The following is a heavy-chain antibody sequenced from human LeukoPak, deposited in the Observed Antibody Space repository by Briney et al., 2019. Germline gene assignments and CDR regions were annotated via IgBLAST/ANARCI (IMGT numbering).Heavy chain of an antibody. V-gene: IGHV3-30*04. CDR3: ARDRSSSVYDSSGYYFSYLDY. Sequence: AGGSLRLSCAASGVTLSPYAVHWVRQAPGKGLERVGVISYDGSNTYYADSVKGRFTISRDNSKNTLYLQMNSLRVEDTAVYYCARDRSSSVYDSSGYYFSYLDYWGQGTLVTVSS. CDR1: GVTLSPYA. CDR2: ISYDGSNT. D-gene: IGHD3-22*01. J-gene: IGHJ4*02.